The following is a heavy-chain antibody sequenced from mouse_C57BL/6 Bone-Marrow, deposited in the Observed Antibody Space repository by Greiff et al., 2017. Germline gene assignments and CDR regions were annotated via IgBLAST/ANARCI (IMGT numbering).Heavy chain of an antibody. D-gene: IGHD1-1*01. V-gene: IGHV3-8*01. Sequence: EVQLQESGPGLAKPSQTLSLTCSVTGYSITSDYWNWIRKFPGHKLEYMGYISYSGSTYYNPSLKSRISITRDTSKNQYYLQLNSETTEETAKYNYARYHYYSSSPCDDWGQGTTHTVSS. CDR1: GYSITSDY. CDR2: ISYSGST. J-gene: IGHJ2*01. CDR3: ARYHYYSSSPCDD.